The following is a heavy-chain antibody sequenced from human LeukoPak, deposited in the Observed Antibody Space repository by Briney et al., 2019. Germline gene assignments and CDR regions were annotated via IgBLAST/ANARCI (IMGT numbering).Heavy chain of an antibody. J-gene: IGHJ3*02. CDR3: AGHPRSGYSYGFDAFDI. Sequence: SETLSLTCTVSGGAISSSTYYWGWVRQSPGKGLEWIGTFYFSVSTYYNPSLKSRVTISVDASKNQFSLRLTSVTAADTAVYYCAGHPRSGYSYGFDAFDIWGQGTVVAVSS. V-gene: IGHV4-39*01. D-gene: IGHD5-18*01. CDR1: GGAISSSTYY. CDR2: FYFSVST.